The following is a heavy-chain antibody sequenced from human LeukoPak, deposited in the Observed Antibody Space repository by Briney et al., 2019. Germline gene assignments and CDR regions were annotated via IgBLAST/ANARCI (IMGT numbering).Heavy chain of an antibody. CDR2: ISYDGSNK. CDR1: GFTFSSYG. V-gene: IGHV3-30*18. D-gene: IGHD5-24*01. CDR3: AKGLRDGYNFNYFDY. J-gene: IGHJ4*02. Sequence: PGGPLRLSCAASGFTFSSYGMHWVRQAPGKGLEWVAVISYDGSNKYYADSVEGRFTISRDNSKNTLYLQMNSLRAEDTAVYYCAKGLRDGYNFNYFDYWGQGTLVTVSS.